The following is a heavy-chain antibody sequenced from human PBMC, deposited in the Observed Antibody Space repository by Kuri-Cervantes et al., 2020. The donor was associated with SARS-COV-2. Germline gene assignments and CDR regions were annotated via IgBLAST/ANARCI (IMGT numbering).Heavy chain of an antibody. CDR2: INPSGSGT. Sequence: ASVKVSCKASRYTFTSYYMHWVRQAPGQGLEWMGIINPSGSGTRYPQRFQDRISMTRDTSTSTVYMELSSLTSEDTAVYYCVVGFFSSRKWDYWGQGTLVTVSS. D-gene: IGHD2-15*01. CDR3: VVGFFSSRKWDY. V-gene: IGHV1-46*01. J-gene: IGHJ4*02. CDR1: RYTFTSYY.